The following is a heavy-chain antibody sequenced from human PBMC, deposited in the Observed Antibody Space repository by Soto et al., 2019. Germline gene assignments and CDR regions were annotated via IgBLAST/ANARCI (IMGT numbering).Heavy chain of an antibody. D-gene: IGHD1-26*01. V-gene: IGHV4-30-2*01. Sequence: KPWETLSLTCAVSGGSISSGGYSWSWIRQPPGKGLEWIGYIYHSGSTYYNPSLKSRVTISVDRSKNQFSLKLSSVTAADTAVYYCARGVGTTHIGAFDIWGQGTMVTVSS. CDR2: IYHSGST. CDR3: ARGVGTTHIGAFDI. CDR1: GGSISSGGYS. J-gene: IGHJ3*02.